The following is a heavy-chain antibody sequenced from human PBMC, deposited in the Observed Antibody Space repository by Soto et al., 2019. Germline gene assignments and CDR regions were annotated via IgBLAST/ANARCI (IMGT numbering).Heavy chain of an antibody. D-gene: IGHD6-25*01. V-gene: IGHV1-69*01. CDR2: IIPIFGTA. Sequence: QVQLVQSGAEVKKPGSSVKVSCKASGGTFSSYAISWVRQAPGQGLEWMGGIIPIFGTANYEQKFQGRVTITADEPTSTAYMELSSLRSEDTAVYYCASRAAIYGMDVWGQGTTVTVSS. J-gene: IGHJ6*02. CDR1: GGTFSSYA. CDR3: ASRAAIYGMDV.